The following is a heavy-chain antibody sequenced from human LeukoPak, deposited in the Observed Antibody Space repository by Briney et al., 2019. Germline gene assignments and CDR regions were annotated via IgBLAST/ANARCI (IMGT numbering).Heavy chain of an antibody. CDR2: TNEDGSYA. CDR3: RRMNYKGDY. Sequence: GGSLRLSFAADGFTLSSECVHCVRQPPGKGLMWLSRTNEDGSYADYADSVKGRFTISRDNAKNTVYLQMNSLRTEDTVVYFCRRMNYKGDYWGRGTLVTVSS. D-gene: IGHD3-10*01. J-gene: IGHJ4*02. CDR1: GFTLSSEC. V-gene: IGHV3-74*01.